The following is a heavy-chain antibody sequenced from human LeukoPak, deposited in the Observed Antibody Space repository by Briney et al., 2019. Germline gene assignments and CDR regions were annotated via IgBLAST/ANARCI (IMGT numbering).Heavy chain of an antibody. D-gene: IGHD6-19*01. J-gene: IGHJ5*02. CDR2: IYYSGNT. Sequence: SETLSLTCTVSGGSVSIDYWSWIRQPPGKGLEWIGYIYYSGNTNHNPSLKSRVTISVDTSKNQFSLKLSSVTAADTAVYYCARGGRAVASNWFDPWGQGTLVTVSS. CDR1: GGSVSIDY. V-gene: IGHV4-59*02. CDR3: ARGGRAVASNWFDP.